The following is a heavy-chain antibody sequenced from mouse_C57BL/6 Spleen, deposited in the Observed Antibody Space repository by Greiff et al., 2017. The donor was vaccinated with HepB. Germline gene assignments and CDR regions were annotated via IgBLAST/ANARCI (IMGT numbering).Heavy chain of an antibody. V-gene: IGHV3-6*01. Sequence: DVQLQESGPGLVKPSQSLSLTCSVTGYSITSGYYWNWIRQFPGNKLEWMGYISYDGSNNYNPSLKNRISITRDTSKNQFFLKLNSVTTEDTATYYCARELGRWGFDYWGQGTTLTVSS. J-gene: IGHJ2*01. CDR2: ISYDGSN. CDR3: ARELGRWGFDY. CDR1: GYSITSGYY. D-gene: IGHD4-1*01.